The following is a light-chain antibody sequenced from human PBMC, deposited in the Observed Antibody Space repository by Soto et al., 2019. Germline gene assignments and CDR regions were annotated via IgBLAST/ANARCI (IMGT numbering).Light chain of an antibody. J-gene: IGKJ5*01. CDR2: AAA. CDR1: QSIMSY. Sequence: DIQMTQSPSSLSASVGDRVTITCRASQSIMSYLNGYQQKPGKAPKLLIYAAASLQSGVPSRFSGSGSGTDFTLTISSLQPEDFATYYCQQSYSTLITFGQGTRLEIK. CDR3: QQSYSTLIT. V-gene: IGKV1-39*01.